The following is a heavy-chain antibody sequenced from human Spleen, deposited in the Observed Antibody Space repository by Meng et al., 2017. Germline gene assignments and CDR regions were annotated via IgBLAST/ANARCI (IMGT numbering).Heavy chain of an antibody. CDR1: GYSISSGNY. D-gene: IGHD3-22*01. CDR2: IYHSGST. V-gene: IGHV4-38-2*01. CDR3: ARVRGYYVSSGFPDY. J-gene: IGHJ4*02. Sequence: SETLSLTCDVSGYSISSGNYSGWIRQPPGKGLEWIGTIYHSGSTYYNPSLKSRVTISIDTSKNQFSLKLSYMTGADTAVYYCARVRGYYVSSGFPDYWGQGTLVTVSS.